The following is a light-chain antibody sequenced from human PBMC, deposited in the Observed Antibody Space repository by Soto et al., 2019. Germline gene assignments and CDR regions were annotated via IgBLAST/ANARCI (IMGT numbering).Light chain of an antibody. CDR1: QDINSR. CDR2: AAT. Sequence: DIQMTQSPSSVSASVGDTVTITCRASQDINSRLAWFQQQPGRPPKYVIQAATMLQSGFPSRFAGSGSGRDFTLTIHTLQPEDSATYYCLQAANFPRTFGQGTKVDIK. V-gene: IGKV1-12*01. J-gene: IGKJ1*01. CDR3: LQAANFPRT.